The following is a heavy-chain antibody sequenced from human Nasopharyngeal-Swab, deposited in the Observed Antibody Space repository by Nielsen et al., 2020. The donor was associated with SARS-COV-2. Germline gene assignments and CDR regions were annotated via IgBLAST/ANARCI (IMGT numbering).Heavy chain of an antibody. J-gene: IGHJ4*02. D-gene: IGHD4-11*01. CDR2: ISSSSSYI. V-gene: IGHV3-21*01. Sequence: GESLQISCAASGFTFSRYSMNWVRQAPGKGLEWVSSISSSSSYIYYADSVKGRFTISRDNAKNSLYLQMNSLRAEDTAVYYCARWDYSNYDLDYWGQGTLVTVSS. CDR3: ARWDYSNYDLDY. CDR1: GFTFSRYS.